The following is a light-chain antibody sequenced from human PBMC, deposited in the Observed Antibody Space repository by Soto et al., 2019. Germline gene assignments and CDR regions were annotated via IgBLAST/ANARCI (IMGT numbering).Light chain of an antibody. CDR2: GAS. V-gene: IGKV3-15*01. CDR3: QKYNNWPIT. CDR1: QSVSNN. Sequence: EIVMTQSPATLSVSPGERATLSCRASQSVSNNLAWYQQKPGQAPRLLIYGASTRATGIPARFSGSGSGTEFTLTISSLQSEDFAVYFCQKYNNWPITFGRGTRLEIK. J-gene: IGKJ5*01.